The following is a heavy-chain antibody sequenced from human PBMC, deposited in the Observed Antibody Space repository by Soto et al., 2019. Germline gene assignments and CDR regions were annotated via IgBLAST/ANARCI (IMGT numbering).Heavy chain of an antibody. D-gene: IGHD3-10*01. CDR3: TRGPRPISTGTGAY. V-gene: IGHV3-74*01. Sequence: GGSLRLSCAASGSIFKMYWMHWVRQSPGKGLVWISRIYNDGTYSDYVDSVRGRFTISRDNVNDTLYLQMNNLRAEDSGLYYCTRGPRPISTGTGAYWGQGTHVTVSS. CDR2: IYNDGTYS. J-gene: IGHJ4*02. CDR1: GSIFKMYW.